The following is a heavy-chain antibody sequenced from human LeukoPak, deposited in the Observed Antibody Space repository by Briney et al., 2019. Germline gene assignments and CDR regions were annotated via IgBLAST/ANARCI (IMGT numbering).Heavy chain of an antibody. J-gene: IGHJ5*02. CDR2: IYYRGST. CDR3: ARCIGSSSFARWFDP. D-gene: IGHD6-6*01. CDR1: GGSISSYY. V-gene: IGHV4-59*01. Sequence: SETLSLTCTVSGGSISSYYWSWIRQPAGKGLEWIGYIYYRGSTSYNPSLRSRVTISVDTSKNQFSLKLSSVTAADTAVYYCARCIGSSSFARWFDPWGQGTLVTVSS.